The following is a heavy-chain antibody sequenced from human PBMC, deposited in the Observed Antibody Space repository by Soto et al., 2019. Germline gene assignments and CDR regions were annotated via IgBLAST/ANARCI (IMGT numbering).Heavy chain of an antibody. V-gene: IGHV4-31*03. J-gene: IGHJ3*02. Sequence: QVQLQESGPGLVKPSQTLSLTCTVSGGSISSGGYYWSWIRQHPGKGLEWIGYIHYSGSTYYNPSLKSRVTISVDTSKNQFSLKLSSVTAADTAVYYCARFVDIVAIDAFDIWGQGTMVTVSS. CDR2: IHYSGST. CDR3: ARFVDIVAIDAFDI. CDR1: GGSISSGGYY. D-gene: IGHD5-12*01.